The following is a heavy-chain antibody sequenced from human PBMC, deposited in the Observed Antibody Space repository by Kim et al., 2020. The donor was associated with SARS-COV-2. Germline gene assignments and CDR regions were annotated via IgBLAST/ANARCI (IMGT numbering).Heavy chain of an antibody. CDR2: ISSSGSTI. Sequence: GGSLRLSCAASGFTFSSYEMNWVRQAPGKGLEWVSYISSSGSTIYYADSVKGRFTISRDNAKNSLYLQMNSLRAEDTAVYYCARVPSYYDYVWGSYTYYGMDVWGQGTTVTVSS. V-gene: IGHV3-48*03. CDR3: ARVPSYYDYVWGSYTYYGMDV. D-gene: IGHD3-16*01. J-gene: IGHJ6*02. CDR1: GFTFSSYE.